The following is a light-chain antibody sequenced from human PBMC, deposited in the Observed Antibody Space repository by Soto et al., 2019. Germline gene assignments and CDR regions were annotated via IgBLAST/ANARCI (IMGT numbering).Light chain of an antibody. CDR1: QSVSSY. Sequence: EIVLTQSPATLSLSPGERATLSCRASQSVSSYLAWYQQKPGQAPRLLIYDASNRATGIPARFSGSGSGTDFTLIISGVEAEDFAMYYCQQYGDSPCTFGQGTKVDIK. V-gene: IGKV3-11*01. J-gene: IGKJ1*01. CDR3: QQYGDSPCT. CDR2: DAS.